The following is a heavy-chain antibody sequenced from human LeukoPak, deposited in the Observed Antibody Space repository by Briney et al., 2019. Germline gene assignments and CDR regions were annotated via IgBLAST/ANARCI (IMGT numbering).Heavy chain of an antibody. CDR3: ARDFGYDSSGSTPY. Sequence: PGGSLRLSCAASGFTFSSYWMSWVRQAPGKGLEWVANIKQDGSEKYYVDSVKGRFTISTDNAKNSLYLQMNSLRAEDTAVYYCARDFGYDSSGSTPYWGQGTLVTVSS. D-gene: IGHD3-22*01. CDR2: IKQDGSEK. V-gene: IGHV3-7*01. CDR1: GFTFSSYW. J-gene: IGHJ4*02.